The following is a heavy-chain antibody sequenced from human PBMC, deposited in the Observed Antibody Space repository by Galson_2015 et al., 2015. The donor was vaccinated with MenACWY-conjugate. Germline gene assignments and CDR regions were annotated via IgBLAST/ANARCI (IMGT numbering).Heavy chain of an antibody. V-gene: IGHV3-23*01. J-gene: IGHJ4*02. CDR1: GFTFTNYA. CDR3: AKTRGASFYFDS. D-gene: IGHD1-26*01. CDR2: ISGSGERT. Sequence: SLRLSCAASGFTFTNYAASWVRQAPGKGLEWVSGISGSGERTHYADSVKGRFTISRDNAKNTLYLQMNSLRPEDTAVFYCAKTRGASFYFDSWGQGTLVTVSS.